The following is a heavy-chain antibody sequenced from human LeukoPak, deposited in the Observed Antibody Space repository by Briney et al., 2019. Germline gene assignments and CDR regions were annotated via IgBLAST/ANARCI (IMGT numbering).Heavy chain of an antibody. V-gene: IGHV4-39*01. Sequence: SETLSLTCTVSGASVSGSRDYWAWIRQPPGKGLEWIGRIYYSGGTHNNPSLESRLTISVDTSKNQVSLRLRSVTAADTAVYYCARLGDSTGGTFFDYWGQGIQVTVSS. CDR2: IYYSGGT. J-gene: IGHJ4*02. D-gene: IGHD6-19*01. CDR3: ARLGDSTGGTFFDY. CDR1: GASVSGSRDY.